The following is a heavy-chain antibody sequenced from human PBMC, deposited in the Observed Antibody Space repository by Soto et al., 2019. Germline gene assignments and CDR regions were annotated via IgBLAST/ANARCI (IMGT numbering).Heavy chain of an antibody. J-gene: IGHJ4*02. V-gene: IGHV1-18*01. CDR2: ISAHNGNT. Sequence: QVHLVQSGAEVKKPGASVKVSCQGSGYAFTTYGITWVRQAPGQGLEWMGWISAHNGNTNYAQKLQGRVTVTRDTSTSTAYMELRSLRYDDTAVHYGARGRYGDYWGQGALVTVSS. CDR1: GYAFTTYG. CDR3: ARGRYGDY. D-gene: IGHD1-1*01.